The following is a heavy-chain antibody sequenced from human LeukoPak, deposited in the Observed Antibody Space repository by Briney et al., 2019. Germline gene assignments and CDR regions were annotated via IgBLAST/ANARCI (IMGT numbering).Heavy chain of an antibody. V-gene: IGHV1-8*01. D-gene: IGHD5-18*01. CDR2: MNPNSGNT. J-gene: IGHJ6*02. CDR3: GRRNHVDTAMAYYYYYGMDV. CDR1: GYTFTSYD. Sequence: GASVKVSCKASGYTFTSYDINWVRQATGQGLEWMGWMNPNSGNTGYAQKFQGRVTMTRNTSISTAYMELSSLRSQDTAVYYCGRRNHVDTAMAYYYYYGMDVWGQGTTVTVSS.